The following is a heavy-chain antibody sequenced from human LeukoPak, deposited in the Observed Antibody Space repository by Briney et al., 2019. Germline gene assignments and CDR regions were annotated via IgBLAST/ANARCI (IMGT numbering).Heavy chain of an antibody. J-gene: IGHJ3*02. CDR3: ATNNPPGSGYYYFNAFDI. V-gene: IGHV1-24*01. CDR1: GYTFTGYY. D-gene: IGHD3-22*01. CDR2: FDPEDGET. Sequence: ASVKVSCKASGYTFTGYYMHWVRQAPGQGLEWMGGFDPEDGETIYAQKFQGRVTMTEDTSTDTAYMELSSLRSEDTAVYYCATNNPPGSGYYYFNAFDIWGQGTMVTVSS.